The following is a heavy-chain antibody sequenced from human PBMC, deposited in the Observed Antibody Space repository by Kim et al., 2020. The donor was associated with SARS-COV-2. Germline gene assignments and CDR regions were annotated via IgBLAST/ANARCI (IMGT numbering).Heavy chain of an antibody. J-gene: IGHJ4*03. CDR3: AREGDIVLMVYAIQGGYF. Sequence: SETLSLTCAVYGGSFSGYYWSWIRQPPGKGLEWIGEINHSGSTNYNPSLKSRVTISVDTSKNQFSLKLSSVTAADTAVYYCAREGDIVLMVYAIQGGYF. CDR2: INHSGST. CDR1: GGSFSGYY. D-gene: IGHD2-8*01. V-gene: IGHV4-34*01.